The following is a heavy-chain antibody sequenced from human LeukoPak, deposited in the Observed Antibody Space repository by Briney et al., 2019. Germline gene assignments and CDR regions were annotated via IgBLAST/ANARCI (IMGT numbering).Heavy chain of an antibody. J-gene: IGHJ4*02. Sequence: GEFLKISFKGSGYRFTSYWIGWVRPMPGKGLEWMGIIYPGDSDTRYSPSFQGQVTISADKSISTAYLQWSSLKASDTAMYYCARRYSGYDSGGYYFDYWGQGTLVTVSS. CDR1: GYRFTSYW. CDR2: IYPGDSDT. D-gene: IGHD5-12*01. CDR3: ARRYSGYDSGGYYFDY. V-gene: IGHV5-51*01.